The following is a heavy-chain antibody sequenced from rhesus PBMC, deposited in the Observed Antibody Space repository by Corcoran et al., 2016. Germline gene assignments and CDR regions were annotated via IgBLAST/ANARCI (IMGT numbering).Heavy chain of an antibody. Sequence: EVQLVQSGAEVKRPGESLKSSCKTSGYSFTSYWISWVRQMPGKGLEWRGAIDPSDSDTRYSPSFQGQVTSSADKSISTAYLQWSSLKASDSATYYCAKEDGSSFFDYWGQGVLVTVSS. D-gene: IGHD4-29*01. CDR1: GYSFTSYW. V-gene: IGHV5-2*01. CDR3: AKEDGSSFFDY. CDR2: IDPSDSDT. J-gene: IGHJ4*01.